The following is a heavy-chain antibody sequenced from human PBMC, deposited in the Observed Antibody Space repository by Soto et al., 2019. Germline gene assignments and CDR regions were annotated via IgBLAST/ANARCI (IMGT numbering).Heavy chain of an antibody. CDR3: TTVSDHRWDIAVAGNPPYYYYGMDV. Sequence: PGGSLRLSCAASGFTFSNAWMSRVRQAPGKGLEWVGRIKSKTDGGTTDYAAPVKGRFTISRDDSKNTLYLQMNSLKTEDTAVYYCTTVSDHRWDIAVAGNPPYYYYGMDVWGQGTTVTVSS. J-gene: IGHJ6*02. D-gene: IGHD6-19*01. V-gene: IGHV3-15*01. CDR1: GFTFSNAW. CDR2: IKSKTDGGTT.